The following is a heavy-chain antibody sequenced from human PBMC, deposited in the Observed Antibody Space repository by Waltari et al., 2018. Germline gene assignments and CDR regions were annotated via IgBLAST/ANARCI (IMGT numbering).Heavy chain of an antibody. V-gene: IGHV3-33*01. Sequence: QVQLVESGGGVVQPGRSLRLSCAASGFTFSSYGMPWVRQAPGKGLEWVAVIWYDGSNKYYADSVKGRFTISRDNSKNTLYLQMNSLRAEDTAVYYCARDPGVPAADDAFDIWGQGTMVTVSS. CDR1: GFTFSSYG. CDR2: IWYDGSNK. J-gene: IGHJ3*02. CDR3: ARDPGVPAADDAFDI. D-gene: IGHD2-2*01.